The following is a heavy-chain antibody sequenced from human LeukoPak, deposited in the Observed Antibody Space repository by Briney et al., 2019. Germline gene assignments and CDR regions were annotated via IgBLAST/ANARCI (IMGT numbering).Heavy chain of an antibody. CDR3: AKDSGAARPFDC. D-gene: IGHD6-6*01. CDR2: ISGSGGNT. Sequence: GGSLRLSCAASGFTFSSYWMSWVRQAPGKGLEWVSTISGSGGNTYYADSVKGRFTISRDNSKNTLYLQMNSLRAEDTAVYYCAKDSGAARPFDCWGQGTLVTVSS. V-gene: IGHV3-23*01. J-gene: IGHJ4*02. CDR1: GFTFSSYW.